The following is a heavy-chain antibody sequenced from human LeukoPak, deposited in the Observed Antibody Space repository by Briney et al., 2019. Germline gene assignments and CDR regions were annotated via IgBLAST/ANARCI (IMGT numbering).Heavy chain of an antibody. D-gene: IGHD3-10*01. CDR2: IYYSGST. CDR1: GGSISSYY. V-gene: IGHV4-59*08. Sequence: PSETLSLTCTVSGGSISSYYWSWIRQPPGKGLEWIGYIYYSGSTNYNPSLKSRVTISVDTSKNQFSLELSSVTAADTAVYYCARLHEITMVRGVIDYYFDYWGQGTLVTVSS. CDR3: ARLHEITMVRGVIDYYFDY. J-gene: IGHJ4*02.